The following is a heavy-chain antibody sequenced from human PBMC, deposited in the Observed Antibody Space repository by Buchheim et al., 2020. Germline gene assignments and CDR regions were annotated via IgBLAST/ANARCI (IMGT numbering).Heavy chain of an antibody. CDR1: GYTFTSYD. CDR3: ARGGEQWLVAVYYYYGMDV. J-gene: IGHJ6*02. V-gene: IGHV1-8*01. CDR2: MNPNSGNT. D-gene: IGHD6-19*01. Sequence: QVQLVQSGAEVKKPGASVKVSCKASGYTFTSYDINWVRQATGQGLEWMGWMNPNSGNTGYAQKFQGRVPMPRNTSISTAYMELSSLRSEDTAVYYCARGGEQWLVAVYYYYGMDVWGQGTT.